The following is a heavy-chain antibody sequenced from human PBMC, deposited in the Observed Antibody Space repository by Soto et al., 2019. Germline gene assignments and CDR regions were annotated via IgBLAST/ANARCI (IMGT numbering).Heavy chain of an antibody. Sequence: QIQLVKSGAEVKKPGASVKVSCKASGYTFSNYHITWVRQAPGQGLEWMGWISAYNGNTNYAQNLQGRVTMTTDPSTSTAYMERRSLRSDDTAVYYCARDLPPVDYWGQGTLVTVSS. CDR1: GYTFSNYH. J-gene: IGHJ4*02. CDR2: ISAYNGNT. V-gene: IGHV1-18*01. CDR3: ARDLPPVDY.